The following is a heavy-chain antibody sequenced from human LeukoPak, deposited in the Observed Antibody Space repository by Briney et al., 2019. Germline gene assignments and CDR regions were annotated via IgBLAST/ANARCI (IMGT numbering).Heavy chain of an antibody. CDR2: IKQDGSEK. CDR1: GFTFSNVW. Sequence: PGGSLRLSCAASGFTFSNVWMSWVRQAPGKGLEWVANIKQDGSEKNYVDSVKGRFTISRDNAKNSLYLQMNSLRVEVTAVYYCGGYGQVPIDWGQGTLVTVSS. CDR3: GGYGQVPID. J-gene: IGHJ4*02. V-gene: IGHV3-7*03. D-gene: IGHD3-10*01.